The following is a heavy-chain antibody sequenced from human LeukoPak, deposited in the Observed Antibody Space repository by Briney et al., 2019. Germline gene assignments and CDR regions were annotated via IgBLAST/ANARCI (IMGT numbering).Heavy chain of an antibody. CDR2: ISYDGSNK. CDR1: GFTFSSYA. Sequence: AGGSLRLSCAASGFTFSSYAMHWVRQAPAKGLEWVAVISYDGSNKYYADSVKGRFTISRDNSKNTLYLQMNSLRAEDTAVYYCARLHLATDAFDIWGQGTMVTVSS. J-gene: IGHJ3*02. V-gene: IGHV3-30-3*01. CDR3: ARLHLATDAFDI.